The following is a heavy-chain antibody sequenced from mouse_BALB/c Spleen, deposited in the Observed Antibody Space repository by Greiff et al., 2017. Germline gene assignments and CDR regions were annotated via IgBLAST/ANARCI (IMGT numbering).Heavy chain of an antibody. CDR1: GYTFTDYN. V-gene: IGHV1-18*01. D-gene: IGHD2-10*02. Sequence: DVQLQESGPELVKPGASVKIPCKASGYTFTDYNMDWVKQSHGKSLEWIGDINPNNGGTIYNQKFKGKATLTVDKSSSTAYMELRRLTSEDTAVYYCARLEYGNYGFDYWGQGTTLTVSS. CDR2: INPNNGGT. CDR3: ARLEYGNYGFDY. J-gene: IGHJ2*01.